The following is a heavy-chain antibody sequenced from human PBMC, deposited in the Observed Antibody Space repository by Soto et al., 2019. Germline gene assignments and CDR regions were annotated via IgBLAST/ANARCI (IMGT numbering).Heavy chain of an antibody. CDR3: ARGWPLTTVTTFDY. D-gene: IGHD4-17*01. J-gene: IGHJ4*02. CDR2: IWSDGTNK. CDR1: GFTFSSYG. V-gene: IGHV3-33*01. Sequence: QVQLVESGVGVVQPGRSLRLSCASSGFTFSSYGMHWVRQTPGKGLEWVAFIWSDGTNKYYGDSVKGRFTISRDNSKNTLFLEMKSLRVDDTAVYYCARGWPLTTVTTFDYWGQGTLATVSS.